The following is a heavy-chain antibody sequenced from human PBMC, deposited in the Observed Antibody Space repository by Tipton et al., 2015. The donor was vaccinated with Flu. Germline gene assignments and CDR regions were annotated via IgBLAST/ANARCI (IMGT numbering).Heavy chain of an antibody. J-gene: IGHJ6*02. CDR2: INHSGST. Sequence: TLSLTCAVYGGSFSGYYWSWIRQPPGKGLEWIGEINHSGSTNYNPSLKSRVTISVDTSKNQFSLKLSSVTAADTAVYYCAIQGYTIFGVVRRYGTDVWGQGTTVTVSS. CDR3: AIQGYTIFGVVRRYGTDV. CDR1: GGSFSGYY. D-gene: IGHD3-3*01. V-gene: IGHV4-34*01.